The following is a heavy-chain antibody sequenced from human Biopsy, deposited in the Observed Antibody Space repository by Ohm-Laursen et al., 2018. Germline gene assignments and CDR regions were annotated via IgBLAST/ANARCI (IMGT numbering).Heavy chain of an antibody. V-gene: IGHV3-48*01. CDR1: GFSFSSYS. CDR2: TDTTSGTK. D-gene: IGHD1/OR15-1a*01. J-gene: IGHJ4*02. CDR3: VRGWWNRSSLFLDH. Sequence: SLRLSCAASGFSFSSYSMNWARQAPGKGLEWVSYTDTTSGTKFYADSVKGRFTISRDNAKNSLYLQMTSLRAEDTDVYFCVRGWWNRSSLFLDHWGQGSLVTVSS.